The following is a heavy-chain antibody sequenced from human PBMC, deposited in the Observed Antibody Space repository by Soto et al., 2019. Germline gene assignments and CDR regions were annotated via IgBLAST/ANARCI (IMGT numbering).Heavy chain of an antibody. V-gene: IGHV3-53*01. J-gene: IGHJ6*02. CDR2: IYSGGVT. D-gene: IGHD3-10*01. Sequence: PGGSLRLSCAACGFTLNNYQMNWVRQAPGKGLDWVSVIYSGGVTYYAGSVKGRFTITRDSSKNTVYLQMHSLRAEDTAIYYCARDPSTTGYYGLDVWGQGTTVTVSS. CDR1: GFTLNNYQ. CDR3: ARDPSTTGYYGLDV.